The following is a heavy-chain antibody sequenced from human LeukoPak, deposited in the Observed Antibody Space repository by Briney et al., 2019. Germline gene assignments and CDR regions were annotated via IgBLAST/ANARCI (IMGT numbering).Heavy chain of an antibody. D-gene: IGHD1-1*01. CDR2: IEQDSSGT. CDR3: AKDEGRLINNWYRQY. V-gene: IGHV3-23*01. CDR1: GFTFSLFA. J-gene: IGHJ4*02. Sequence: GGSLRLSCKASGFTFSLFAMTRVRQTPGGGLEWVSTIEQDSSGTYSADSVKGRFAISRDNSKNTLYLQLSSLTAEDTAVYYCAKDEGRLINNWYRQYWGQGTPVTVSS.